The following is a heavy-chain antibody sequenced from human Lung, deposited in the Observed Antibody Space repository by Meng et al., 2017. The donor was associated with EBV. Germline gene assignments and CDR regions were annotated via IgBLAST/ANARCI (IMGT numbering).Heavy chain of an antibody. Sequence: VELQGSGPALVKPSCTLSLTCAVSGDSISNSHWWSWVRQPPGKGLEWIGQIYHSGSTNYNPSLKSRVTLSVDSSKNQFSLKLTSVTAADTAVYYCATIVGVRGYYFDYWGQGTLVTVSS. J-gene: IGHJ4*02. V-gene: IGHV4-4*02. CDR1: GDSISNSHW. CDR3: ATIVGVRGYYFDY. D-gene: IGHD1-26*01. CDR2: IYHSGST.